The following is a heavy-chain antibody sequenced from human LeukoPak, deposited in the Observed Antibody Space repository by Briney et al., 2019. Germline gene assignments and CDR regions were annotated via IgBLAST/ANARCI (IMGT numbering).Heavy chain of an antibody. CDR2: INPNSGGT. CDR3: ARDRIRSIAVAGTALIEN. V-gene: IGHV1-2*02. J-gene: IGHJ4*02. Sequence: ASVKVSCKASGYTFTGYYMHWVRQAPGQGLEWMGWINPNSGGTNYAQKFQGRVTMTRDTSISTAYMELSRLRSDDTAVYYCARDRIRSIAVAGTALIENWGQGTLVTVSS. D-gene: IGHD6-19*01. CDR1: GYTFTGYY.